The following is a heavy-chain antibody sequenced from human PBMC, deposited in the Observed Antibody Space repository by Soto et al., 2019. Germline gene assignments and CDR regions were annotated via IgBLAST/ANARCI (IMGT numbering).Heavy chain of an antibody. J-gene: IGHJ4*02. V-gene: IGHV4-59*01. CDR1: GGSISSYY. CDR3: ARATPNFWSGYYSFDY. D-gene: IGHD3-3*01. CDR2: IYYSGST. Sequence: SETLSLTCTVPGGSISSYYWSWIRQPPGKGLEWIGYIYYSGSTNYNPSLKSRVTISVDTSKNQFSLKLSSVTAADTAVYYCARATPNFWSGYYSFDYWGQGTLVTVSS.